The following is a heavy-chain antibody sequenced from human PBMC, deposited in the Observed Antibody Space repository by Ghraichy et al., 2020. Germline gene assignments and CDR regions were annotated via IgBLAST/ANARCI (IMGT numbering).Heavy chain of an antibody. CDR2: INPSGGST. V-gene: IGHV1-46*01. J-gene: IGHJ6*03. Sequence: ASVKVSCKASGYTFTSYYMHWVRQAPGQGLEWMGIINPSGGSTSYAQKFQGRVTMTRDTSTSTVYMELSSLRSEDTAVYYCARAGVVVVAADYYYMDVWGKGTTVTVSS. CDR3: ARAGVVVVAADYYYMDV. D-gene: IGHD2-15*01. CDR1: GYTFTSYY.